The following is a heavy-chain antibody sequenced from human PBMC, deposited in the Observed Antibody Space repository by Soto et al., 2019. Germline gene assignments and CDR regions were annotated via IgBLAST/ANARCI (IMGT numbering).Heavy chain of an antibody. J-gene: IGHJ6*01. CDR2: ISGSGGST. Sequence: PVVSLRLSCAASGCTFSSYSMSWFRQAPGKWLEWVSAISGSGGSTYYADYVKGRFTISRDNSKNTPYLQMNSLRAEDTAVYYCENGGYCSGANCYYNLGMEVWGQGTTVNVSS. D-gene: IGHD2-15*01. V-gene: IGHV3-23*01. CDR3: ENGGYCSGANCYYNLGMEV. CDR1: GCTFSSYS.